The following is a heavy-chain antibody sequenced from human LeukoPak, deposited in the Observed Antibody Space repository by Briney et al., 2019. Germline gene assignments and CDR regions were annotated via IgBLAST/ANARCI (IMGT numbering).Heavy chain of an antibody. CDR2: IYYSGST. Sequence: PSETLSLTCSVSGGSISSYYWSWIRQPPGKGLEWIGYIYYSGSTNYNPSLKSRVTISVDTSKNQFSLKLSSVTAADTAVYYCARWMSYAISGFDYWGQGTLVTVSS. V-gene: IGHV4-59*01. J-gene: IGHJ4*02. CDR3: ARWMSYAISGFDY. CDR1: GGSISSYY. D-gene: IGHD2-8*01.